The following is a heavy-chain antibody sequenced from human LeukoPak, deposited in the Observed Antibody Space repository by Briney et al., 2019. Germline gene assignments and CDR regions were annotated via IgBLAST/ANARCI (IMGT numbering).Heavy chain of an antibody. CDR2: FDPEDGET. J-gene: IGHJ6*02. CDR3: ASFRGAIPDYYYYGMDV. V-gene: IGHV1-24*01. CDR1: GYTLTELS. Sequence: ASVKVSCKVSGYTLTELSMHWVRQAPGKGLEWMGGFDPEDGETIYAQKFQGRATMTEDTSTDTAYMELSSLRSEDTAVYYCASFRGAIPDYYYYGMDVWGQGTTVTVSS. D-gene: IGHD4/OR15-4a*01.